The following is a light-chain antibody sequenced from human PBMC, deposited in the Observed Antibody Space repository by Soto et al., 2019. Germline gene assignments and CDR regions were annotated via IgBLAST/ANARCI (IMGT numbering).Light chain of an antibody. V-gene: IGKV3-20*01. J-gene: IGKJ3*01. CDR3: QNYGSSPPFT. CDR1: QSVGDNY. Sequence: EIVLTQSPGTLSLSPGERVTLSCRASQSVGDNYLAWYRQKPGQAPRILIYGASHRATGIPDGFSGSRSGTDFPLTISRQEPEEFEVYCCQNYGSSPPFTFGPAIKVEIK. CDR2: GAS.